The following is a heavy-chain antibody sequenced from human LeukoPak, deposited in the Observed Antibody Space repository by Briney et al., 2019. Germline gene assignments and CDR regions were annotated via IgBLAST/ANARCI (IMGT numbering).Heavy chain of an antibody. D-gene: IGHD6-19*01. CDR1: GFTVSSNY. V-gene: IGHV3-53*01. CDR3: GSSGGSGAYYYMDV. J-gene: IGHJ6*03. Sequence: PGGSLRLSCAASGFTVSSNYMSWVRQARGKGLEWVSVIYSGGSTYYADSVKGRFTISRDNSKNTLYLQMNSLRAEDTAVYYCGSSGGSGAYYYMDVWGKGTTVTISS. CDR2: IYSGGST.